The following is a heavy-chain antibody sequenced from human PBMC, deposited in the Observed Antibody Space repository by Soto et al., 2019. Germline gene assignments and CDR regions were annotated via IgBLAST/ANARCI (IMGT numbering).Heavy chain of an antibody. CDR2: FDPEDGET. CDR1: GYTLTELS. Sequence: ASVKVSCKVSGYTLTELSMHWVRQAPGKGLEWMGGFDPEDGETIYAQKFQGRVTMTEDTSTDTAYIELSSLKTEDTALYYCATNRYYYGSGSYYNPLGYYYGMDVWGQGTTVTVSS. CDR3: ATNRYYYGSGSYYNPLGYYYGMDV. V-gene: IGHV1-24*01. D-gene: IGHD3-10*01. J-gene: IGHJ6*02.